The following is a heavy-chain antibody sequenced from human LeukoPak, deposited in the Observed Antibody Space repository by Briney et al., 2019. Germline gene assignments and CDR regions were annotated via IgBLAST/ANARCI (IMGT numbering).Heavy chain of an antibody. D-gene: IGHD5-18*01. CDR3: AKSMRGYSLGYIDY. J-gene: IGHJ4*02. CDR1: GFTFSGYG. Sequence: PGRSLRLSCAASGFTFSGYGMHWVRQAPGKGLEWVAVISYDGSNKYYADSVKGRFTISRDNSKNTLYLQMNSLRAEDTAVYYCAKSMRGYSLGYIDYWGQGTLVTVSS. CDR2: ISYDGSNK. V-gene: IGHV3-30*18.